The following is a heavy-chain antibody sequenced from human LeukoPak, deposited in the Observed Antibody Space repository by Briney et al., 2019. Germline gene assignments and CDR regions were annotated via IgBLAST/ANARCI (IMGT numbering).Heavy chain of an antibody. Sequence: ASVKVSCKASGYTFTNYYMHWVRRAAGQGLEWLGIFNPSGGSTRSAQNFQDRVTMTRDTSTSTVYMELSSLRSEDTAVYYCARGPATATAWPFDYWGHGTLVTVSS. CDR2: FNPSGGST. V-gene: IGHV1-46*01. J-gene: IGHJ4*01. CDR1: GYTFTNYY. CDR3: ARGPATATAWPFDY. D-gene: IGHD6-13*01.